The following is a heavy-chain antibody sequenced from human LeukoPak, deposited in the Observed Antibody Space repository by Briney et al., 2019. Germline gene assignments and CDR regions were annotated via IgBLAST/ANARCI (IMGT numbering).Heavy chain of an antibody. Sequence: GGSLRLSCAASGFTFDDYVMHWVRQAPGKSLEWVSLISGDGGSTYYADSVKGRFTISRDNSSNSLYLQMNSLRTEDTALYYCVKVWQPGRSYAFDIWGQGTMVTVSS. CDR3: VKVWQPGRSYAFDI. D-gene: IGHD1-26*01. CDR1: GFTFDDYV. J-gene: IGHJ3*02. V-gene: IGHV3-43*02. CDR2: ISGDGGST.